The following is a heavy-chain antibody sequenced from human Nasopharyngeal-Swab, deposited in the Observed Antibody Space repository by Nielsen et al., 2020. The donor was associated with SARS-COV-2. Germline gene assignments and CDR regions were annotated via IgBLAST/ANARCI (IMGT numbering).Heavy chain of an antibody. Sequence: GESLKISCAASGFTFSSYGMHWVRQAPGKGLEWVAVIWYDGSNKYYADSVKGRFTISRDNSKNTLYLQMNSLRAEDTAVYYCARGSEVGDIVLMVYAMAPGGYYYYDMDVWGQGTTVTVSS. CDR3: ARGSEVGDIVLMVYAMAPGGYYYYDMDV. J-gene: IGHJ6*02. CDR2: IWYDGSNK. CDR1: GFTFSSYG. V-gene: IGHV3-33*01. D-gene: IGHD2-8*01.